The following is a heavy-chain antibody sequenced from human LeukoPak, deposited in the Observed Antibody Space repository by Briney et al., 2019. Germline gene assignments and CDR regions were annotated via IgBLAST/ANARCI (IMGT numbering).Heavy chain of an antibody. V-gene: IGHV4-59*12. Sequence: SETLSLTCTVSGGSISSYYWSWIRQPPGKGLEWIGYIYYSGSTNYNPSLKSRVTISVDTSKNQFSLKLSSVTAADTAVYYCAREAGGAAAGTGDYWGQGTLVTVSS. D-gene: IGHD6-13*01. CDR2: IYYSGST. J-gene: IGHJ4*02. CDR1: GGSISSYY. CDR3: AREAGGAAAGTGDY.